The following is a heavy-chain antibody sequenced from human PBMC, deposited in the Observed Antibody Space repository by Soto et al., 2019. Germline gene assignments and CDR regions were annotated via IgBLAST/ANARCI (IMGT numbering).Heavy chain of an antibody. J-gene: IGHJ4*02. Sequence: QVQLQESGPGLVKPSGTLSLTCAVSGGSISSSNWWSWVRQPPGQGLEWIGEIYQSGSTNYSPSLKSRVTISVDKSKTQFSLKLSSVTAADTAVYYCARTYYDTSGYYYFDYWGQGTMVTVSS. D-gene: IGHD3-22*01. CDR3: ARTYYDTSGYYYFDY. CDR2: IYQSGST. CDR1: GGSISSSNW. V-gene: IGHV4-4*02.